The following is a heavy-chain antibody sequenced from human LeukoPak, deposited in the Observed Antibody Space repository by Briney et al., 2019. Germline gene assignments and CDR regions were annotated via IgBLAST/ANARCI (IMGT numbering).Heavy chain of an antibody. CDR1: GHSLTELS. D-gene: IGHD2-15*01. J-gene: IGHJ4*02. V-gene: IGHV1-24*01. CDR3: AKGLGDSCYSASDY. Sequence: ASVKVSCKVSGHSLTELSVHWVRQAPGKGLEWMGRFDPEDGETVYAQNFQGRVTLTEDTSIDTAYMEVYILRSEDTAVYYCAKGLGDSCYSASDYWGQGTLVTVSS. CDR2: FDPEDGET.